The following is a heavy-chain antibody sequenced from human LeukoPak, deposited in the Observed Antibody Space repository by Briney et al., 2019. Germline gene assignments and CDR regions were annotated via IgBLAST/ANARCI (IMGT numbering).Heavy chain of an antibody. CDR1: GLTFSSYA. D-gene: IGHD2-2*01. Sequence: QPGGSLRLSCAASGLTFSSYAMHWVRQAPGKGLEYVSAIISNGGSTYYTNSVKGRFTISRDNSKNTLYLQMGSLRAEDMAVYYCARSYCSSTSCHRIAIDYWGQGTLVTVSS. CDR3: ARSYCSSTSCHRIAIDY. V-gene: IGHV3-64*01. J-gene: IGHJ4*02. CDR2: IISNGGST.